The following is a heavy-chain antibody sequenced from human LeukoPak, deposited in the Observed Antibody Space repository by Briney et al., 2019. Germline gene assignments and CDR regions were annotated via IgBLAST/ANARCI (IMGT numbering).Heavy chain of an antibody. D-gene: IGHD3-22*01. J-gene: IGHJ4*02. Sequence: GGSLRLSCAASGFTFSSYGMHWVRQAPGKGLEWVAFIRYDGSDKYYADSVKGRFTISRDNAKNSLYLQMNSLRAEDTAVYYCARVLHKRNYDSSVYYIYWGQGTLVTVSS. CDR2: IRYDGSDK. V-gene: IGHV3-30*02. CDR1: GFTFSSYG. CDR3: ARVLHKRNYDSSVYYIY.